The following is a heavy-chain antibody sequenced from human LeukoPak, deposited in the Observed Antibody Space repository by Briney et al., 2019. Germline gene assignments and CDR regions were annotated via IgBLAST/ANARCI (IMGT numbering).Heavy chain of an antibody. D-gene: IGHD3-16*01. V-gene: IGHV4-39*02. CDR1: GGSITTSGYY. J-gene: IGHJ4*02. CDR2: IYYSGST. Sequence: SETLSLTCTVSGGSITTSGYYWDWIRQPPGKGLEWIGSIYYSGSTSYNPSLKSRVTISVDTSKNQFSLKLSSVTAADTAIFYCARDVGGDYFDYWGQGTLVTVSS. CDR3: ARDVGGDYFDY.